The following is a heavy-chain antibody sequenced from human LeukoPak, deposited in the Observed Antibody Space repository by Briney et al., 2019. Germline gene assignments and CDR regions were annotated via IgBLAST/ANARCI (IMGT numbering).Heavy chain of an antibody. J-gene: IGHJ6*03. Sequence: GGSLRLSCAASGFTFTGNSMHWVRQGPGKGLVWVARIHRDGGMTRYADSVEGRFTISRDNAKNTLYLQMNSLRAEDTAIYYCVRETGTIGYYMDAWGKGTTVTVSS. CDR1: GFTFTGNS. V-gene: IGHV3-74*01. CDR3: VRETGTIGYYMDA. D-gene: IGHD2-15*01. CDR2: IHRDGGMT.